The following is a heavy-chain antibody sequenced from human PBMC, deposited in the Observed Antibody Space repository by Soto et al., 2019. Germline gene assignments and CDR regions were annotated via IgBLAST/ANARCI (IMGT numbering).Heavy chain of an antibody. CDR3: ARGYRQSGYSSSCVFDY. Sequence: QVQLRESGPGLVKPSQTLSLTCTVSGGSINSGGYYWNWIRQHPGKGLEWLGYMYYSGSTYYNPFLRSRVIISADTSENHFALKLSSLTAADTAVYFCARGYRQSGYSSSCVFDYWGQGTLVNVSS. CDR1: GGSINSGGYY. V-gene: IGHV4-31*03. J-gene: IGHJ4*02. D-gene: IGHD6-13*01. CDR2: MYYSGST.